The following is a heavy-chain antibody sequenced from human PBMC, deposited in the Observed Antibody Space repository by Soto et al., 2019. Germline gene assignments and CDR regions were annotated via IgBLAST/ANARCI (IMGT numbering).Heavy chain of an antibody. D-gene: IGHD3-22*01. V-gene: IGHV1-3*01. Sequence: ASVKVSCKASGYTFTSYAMHWVRQAPGQRREWMGWINAGNGNTKNSQKFQGRVTITRDTSASTAYMDLRSLRSEDTAVYYCARDYRYYYDSSGFYGMDVWGQGTTVTVSS. CDR1: GYTFTSYA. CDR3: ARDYRYYYDSSGFYGMDV. CDR2: INAGNGNT. J-gene: IGHJ6*02.